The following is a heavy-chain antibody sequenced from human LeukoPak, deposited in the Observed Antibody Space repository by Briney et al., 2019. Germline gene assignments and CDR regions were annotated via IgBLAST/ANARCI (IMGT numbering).Heavy chain of an antibody. J-gene: IGHJ6*02. CDR3: ARDVWGCSGGGCFYYYYYGMDV. V-gene: IGHV1-2*02. Sequence: ASVKVSCKASGYTFTGYYMHWVRQAPGQGLEWMGWINPNSGGTNYAQKFQGRATMTRDTSISTAYMELSRLRSDDTAVYYCARDVWGCSGGGCFYYYYYGMDVWGQGTTVTVSS. D-gene: IGHD2-15*01. CDR1: GYTFTGYY. CDR2: INPNSGGT.